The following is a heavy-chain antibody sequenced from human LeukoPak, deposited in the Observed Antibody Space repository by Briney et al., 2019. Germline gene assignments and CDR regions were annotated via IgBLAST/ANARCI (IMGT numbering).Heavy chain of an antibody. Sequence: SETLSLTCTVSGGSISSYYWSWIRQPPGKGLEWIGRIYHSGTTYYNPSLKSRVTISVDTSKNQFSLKLTSVTAADTAVYYCARVYSSSWYFNWFAPWGQGTLVTVSS. D-gene: IGHD6-13*01. CDR3: ARVYSSSWYFNWFAP. J-gene: IGHJ5*02. V-gene: IGHV4-59*08. CDR1: GGSISSYY. CDR2: IYHSGTT.